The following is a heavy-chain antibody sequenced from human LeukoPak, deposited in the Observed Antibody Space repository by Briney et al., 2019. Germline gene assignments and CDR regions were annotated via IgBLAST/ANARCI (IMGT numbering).Heavy chain of an antibody. V-gene: IGHV4-39*02. CDR2: IYYSGST. Sequence: PSETLSLTCTVSGGSISSSSYYWGWIRQPPGKGLAWIGSIYYSGSTYYNPSLTSRVTISVDTSKNQFSLKLSSVTAADTAVYYCARDFLGAGTVGATSGYWGQGTLVTVSS. CDR3: ARDFLGAGTVGATSGY. D-gene: IGHD1-26*01. CDR1: GGSISSSSYY. J-gene: IGHJ4*02.